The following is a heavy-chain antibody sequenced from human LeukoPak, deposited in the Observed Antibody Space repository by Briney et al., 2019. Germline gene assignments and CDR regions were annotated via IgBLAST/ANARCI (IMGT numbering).Heavy chain of an antibody. CDR1: GGSISSYY. Sequence: SETLSLTCTVSGGSISSYYWSWIRQPPGKGLEWIGYIYHRGSANYNPSLKSRVAISLDTSKNQFSLRLSSVTAADTAVYYCAREHDWGQGTLVTVSS. CDR2: IYHRGSA. CDR3: AREHD. J-gene: IGHJ4*02. V-gene: IGHV4-59*01.